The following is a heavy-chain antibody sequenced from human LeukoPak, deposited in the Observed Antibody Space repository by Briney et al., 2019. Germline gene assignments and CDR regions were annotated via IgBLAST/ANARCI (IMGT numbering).Heavy chain of an antibody. CDR3: AKESGASYYFDY. V-gene: IGHV3-30*02. D-gene: IGHD3-10*01. CDR1: GSTFSSNG. CDR2: IPYDGRNT. J-gene: IGHJ4*02. Sequence: GGSLRLSCAASGSTFSSNGMYWVRQAPGKGLEWVAFIPYDGRNTYYADSVKGRFTISRDTSKNTLYLQMINLRAEDTAVYYCAKESGASYYFDYWGQGTLVTVSS.